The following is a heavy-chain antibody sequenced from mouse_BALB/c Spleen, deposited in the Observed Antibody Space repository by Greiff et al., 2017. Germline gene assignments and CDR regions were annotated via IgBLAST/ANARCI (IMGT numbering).Heavy chain of an antibody. CDR3: ARGEVRRFAY. CDR2: INPSTGYT. CDR1: GYTFTSYW. J-gene: IGHJ3*01. V-gene: IGHV1-7*01. D-gene: IGHD2-14*01. Sequence: VQRVESGAELAKPGASVKMSCKASGYTFTSYWMHWVKQRPGQGLEWIGYINPSTGYTEYNQKFKDKATLTADKSSSTAYMQLSSLTSEDSAVYYCARGEVRRFAYWGQGTLVTVSA.